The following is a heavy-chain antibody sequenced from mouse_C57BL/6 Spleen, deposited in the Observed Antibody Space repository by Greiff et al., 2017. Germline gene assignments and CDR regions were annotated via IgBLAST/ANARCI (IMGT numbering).Heavy chain of an antibody. CDR3: ARYSKGYYAMDY. D-gene: IGHD2-5*01. V-gene: IGHV1-54*01. Sequence: LVESGAELVRPGTSVKVSCKASGYAFTNYLIEWVKQRPGQGLEWIGVINPGSGGTNYNEKFKGKATLTADKSSSTAYMQLSSLTSEDSAVYFCARYSKGYYAMDYWGQGTSVTVSS. CDR1: GYAFTNYL. CDR2: INPGSGGT. J-gene: IGHJ4*01.